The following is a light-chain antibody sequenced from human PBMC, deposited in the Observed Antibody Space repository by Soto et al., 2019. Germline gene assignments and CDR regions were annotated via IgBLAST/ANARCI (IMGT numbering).Light chain of an antibody. V-gene: IGKV2D-29*01. Sequence: DVVMTQSPLSLPVTLGQPASMSCKSSQSLVYGDGKTYLYWYLQRPGQPPQLLIYDAFNRFSGVPDRFSGSGSGTDFTLIISRVEAEDVGVYYCMQRTHVPITFGQGTRLEI. CDR2: DAF. CDR1: QSLVYGDGKTY. J-gene: IGKJ5*01. CDR3: MQRTHVPIT.